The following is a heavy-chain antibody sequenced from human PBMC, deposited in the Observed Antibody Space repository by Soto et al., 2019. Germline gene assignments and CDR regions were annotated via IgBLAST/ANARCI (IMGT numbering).Heavy chain of an antibody. CDR1: GYTFTGYY. V-gene: IGHV1-2*04. CDR3: ARGPLRRNYYYYMDV. J-gene: IGHJ6*03. CDR2: INPNSGGT. Sequence: ASVKVSCKASGYTFTGYYMHWVRQAPGQGLEWMGWINPNSGGTNYAQEFQGWVTMTRDTSISTAYMELSRLRSDDTAVYYCARGPLRRNYYYYMDVWGKGTTVTVSS.